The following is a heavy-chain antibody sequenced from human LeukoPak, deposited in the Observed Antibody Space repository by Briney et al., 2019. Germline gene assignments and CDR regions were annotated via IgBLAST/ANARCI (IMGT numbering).Heavy chain of an antibody. CDR1: GGSFSGYY. CDR2: INHSGST. D-gene: IGHD3-16*02. J-gene: IGHJ5*02. V-gene: IGHV4-34*01. Sequence: SETLSLTCAVYGGSFSGYYWSWIRQPPGKGLEWIGEINHSGSTNYNPSLKSRVTISVDTSKNQFSLKLSSVTAADTAVYYCARGLVGFDPWGQGTLVTVSP. CDR3: ARGLVGFDP.